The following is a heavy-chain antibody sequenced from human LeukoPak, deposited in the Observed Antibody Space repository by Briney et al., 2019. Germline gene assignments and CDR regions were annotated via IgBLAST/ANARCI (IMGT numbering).Heavy chain of an antibody. CDR2: IYPGDSDT. V-gene: IGHV5-51*01. Sequence: GESLKISCRGSGYSFTTYWSGWVRQMPGKGLEWMGNIYPGDSDTRYNPSFQGQVTISADKSISTAYLQWSSLEASDTAIYYCARHYNFDYWGQGTLVTVSS. CDR3: ARHYNFDY. D-gene: IGHD4-11*01. J-gene: IGHJ4*02. CDR1: GYSFTTYW.